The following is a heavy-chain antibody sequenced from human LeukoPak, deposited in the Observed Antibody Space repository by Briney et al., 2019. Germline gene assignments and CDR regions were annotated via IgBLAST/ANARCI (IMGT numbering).Heavy chain of an antibody. V-gene: IGHV3-30*04. CDR1: GFTFSSYA. J-gene: IGHJ6*01. Sequence: GRSLRLSCAASGFTFSSYAMHWVRQAPGKGLEWVAVISYDGSNKYYEDSVKGRFTISRDNSKDTLYLQMNSRRAEDTAVYYCARVRVRGVPLRMDVWGTGTTVTVS. CDR3: ARVRVRGVPLRMDV. CDR2: ISYDGSNK. D-gene: IGHD3-10*01.